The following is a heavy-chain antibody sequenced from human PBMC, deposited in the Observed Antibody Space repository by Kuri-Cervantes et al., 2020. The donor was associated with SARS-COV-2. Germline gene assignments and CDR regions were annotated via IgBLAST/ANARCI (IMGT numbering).Heavy chain of an antibody. CDR3: ARHPPEYYSLYYFDY. D-gene: IGHD3-10*01. CDR2: IYYSGST. J-gene: IGHJ4*02. CDR1: GGSISSGGYS. Sequence: LRLSCAVSGGSISSGGYSWSWIRQPPGKGLEWIGSIYYSGSTYYNPSLKSRVTISVDTSKNQFSLKLSSVTAADTAVYYCARHPPEYYSLYYFDYWGQGTLVTVSS. V-gene: IGHV4-30-2*03.